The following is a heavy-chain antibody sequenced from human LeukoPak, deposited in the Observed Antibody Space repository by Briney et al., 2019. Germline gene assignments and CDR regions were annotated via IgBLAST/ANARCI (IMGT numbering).Heavy chain of an antibody. CDR3: ARPVGNSVESWFDP. D-gene: IGHD4-23*01. CDR2: IYTSGST. CDR1: GGSISSYY. Sequence: SETLSLTCTVSGGSISSYYWSWIRQPAGKGLEWIGRIYTSGSTNYNPSLKSRATMSVDTSKNQFSLKLSSVTAADTAVYYCARPVGNSVESWFDPWGQGTLVTVSS. V-gene: IGHV4-4*07. J-gene: IGHJ5*02.